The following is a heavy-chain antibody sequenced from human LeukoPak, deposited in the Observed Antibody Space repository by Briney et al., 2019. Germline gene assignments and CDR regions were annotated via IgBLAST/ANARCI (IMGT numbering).Heavy chain of an antibody. D-gene: IGHD3-10*01. J-gene: IGHJ5*02. Sequence: PGGSLRLSCAASGFTFSSYSMNWVRQAPGKGLEWVSYISSSSSTIYYADSVKGRFTISRDNAKNSLYLQMNSLRAEDTAVYYCARVRRITMVRGVYNWFDPWGQGTLVTVSS. CDR2: ISSSSSTI. CDR1: GFTFSSYS. V-gene: IGHV3-48*04. CDR3: ARVRRITMVRGVYNWFDP.